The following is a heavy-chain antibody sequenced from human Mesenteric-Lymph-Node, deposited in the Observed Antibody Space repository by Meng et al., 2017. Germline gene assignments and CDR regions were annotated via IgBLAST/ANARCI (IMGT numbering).Heavy chain of an antibody. J-gene: IGHJ4*02. CDR1: RFTFSSYW. V-gene: IGHV3-74*01. D-gene: IGHD2-21*02. CDR2: ISSDGSST. CDR3: VLQTRVTAVFDY. Sequence: GESLKISCAASRFTFSSYWMHWVRQAPGKGLVWVSRISSDGSSTIYADSVKGRFTISRDNAKNTLYLQMNSLRAEDMAVYYCVLQTRVTAVFDYWGRGPL.